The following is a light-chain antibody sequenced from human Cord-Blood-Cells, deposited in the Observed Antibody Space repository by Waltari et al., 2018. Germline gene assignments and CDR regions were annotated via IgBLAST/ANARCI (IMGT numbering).Light chain of an antibody. J-gene: IGKJ2*03. V-gene: IGKV4-1*01. CDR2: WAS. CDR3: QQYDSTHS. CDR1: QSVLYSSNNKNY. Sequence: DIVMTQSPDTLAVSLGERATNNCKSSQSVLYSSNNKNYLAWYQQKPGQPPKLLIYWASTRESGVPDRFSGSGSGTDFTLTISSLQAEDVAVYYCQQYDSTHSFGQGTKLEIK.